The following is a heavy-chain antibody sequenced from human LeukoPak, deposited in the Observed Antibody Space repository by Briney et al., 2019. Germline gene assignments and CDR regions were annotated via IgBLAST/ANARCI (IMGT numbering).Heavy chain of an antibody. CDR3: AKERALWFGEFGGTGSFYYYGMDV. J-gene: IGHJ6*02. CDR1: GFTFSSYS. V-gene: IGHV3-21*04. CDR2: VSSSSSDI. D-gene: IGHD3-10*01. Sequence: TGGSLRLSCAASGFTFSSYSMNWVRQAPGKGLEWVSSVSSSSSDIYYADSVKGRFTISRDNAKNSLYLLMNSLRDEDTAVYYCAKERALWFGEFGGTGSFYYYGMDVWGQGTTVTVSS.